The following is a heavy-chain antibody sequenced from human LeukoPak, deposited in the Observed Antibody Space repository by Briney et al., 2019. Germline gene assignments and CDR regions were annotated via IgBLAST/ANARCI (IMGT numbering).Heavy chain of an antibody. CDR3: ARDSYCGGGSCYYDGVDP. D-gene: IGHD2-15*01. V-gene: IGHV4-4*07. J-gene: IGHJ5*02. CDR1: GGSISSYY. CDR2: IYTSGST. Sequence: PSETLSLTCTVSGGSISSYYWSWIRQPAGKGLEWIGRIYTSGSTNYNPSLKSRVTMSVDTSKNQFSLKLSSVTAADTAVYYCARDSYCGGGSCYYDGVDPWGQGTLVTVSS.